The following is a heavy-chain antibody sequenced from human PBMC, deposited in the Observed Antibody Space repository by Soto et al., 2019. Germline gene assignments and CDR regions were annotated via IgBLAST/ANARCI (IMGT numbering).Heavy chain of an antibody. Sequence: VGSLRLSCAASGFTFSSYGMHWVRQAPGKGLEWVAVIWYDGSNKYYADSVKGRFTISRDNSKNTLYLQMNSLRAEDTAVYYCARDGGDGGTQGHAFDIWGQGTMVTVSS. CDR3: ARDGGDGGTQGHAFDI. CDR1: GFTFSSYG. V-gene: IGHV3-33*01. CDR2: IWYDGSNK. J-gene: IGHJ3*02. D-gene: IGHD2-15*01.